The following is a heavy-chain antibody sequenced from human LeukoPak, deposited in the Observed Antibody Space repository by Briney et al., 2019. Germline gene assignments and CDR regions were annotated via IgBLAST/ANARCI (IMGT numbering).Heavy chain of an antibody. V-gene: IGHV3-7*03. CDR2: IKQDGSEK. Sequence: GGSLRLSCAASGFTFSSYWMSWVRQAPGKGLEWVANIKQDGSEKYYVDSVKGRFTISRDNAKNSLYLQMNSLRAEDTAVYYCAKDLNPNYYDSSGYLFDYWGQGTLVTVS. CDR1: GFTFSSYW. CDR3: AKDLNPNYYDSSGYLFDY. J-gene: IGHJ4*02. D-gene: IGHD3-22*01.